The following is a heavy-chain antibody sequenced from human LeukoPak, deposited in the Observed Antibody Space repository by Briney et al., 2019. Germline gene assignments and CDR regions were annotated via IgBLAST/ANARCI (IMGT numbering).Heavy chain of an antibody. Sequence: PSETLSLTCTVSGGSISSSSYYWGWIRQPPGKGLEWIGSIYYSGSTYYNPSLKRRVTISVDTSKNQFSLKLSSVTAADTAVYYCARGVVGSGHFDYWGQGTLVIVSS. CDR3: ARGVVGSGHFDY. D-gene: IGHD2-15*01. CDR2: IYYSGST. V-gene: IGHV4-39*07. J-gene: IGHJ4*02. CDR1: GGSISSSSYY.